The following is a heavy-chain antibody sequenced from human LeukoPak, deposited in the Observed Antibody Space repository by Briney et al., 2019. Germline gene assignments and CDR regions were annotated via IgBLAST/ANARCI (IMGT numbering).Heavy chain of an antibody. V-gene: IGHV5-51*01. CDR3: ARQLSDYIGAFDI. J-gene: IGHJ3*02. D-gene: IGHD4/OR15-4a*01. CDR2: IYPGDSDT. Sequence: GESLKISCKGSGYSFISYWIGWVRQMPGKGLEWMGIIYPGDSDTRYSPSFQGQVTISADKSISTAYLQWSSLKASDTAMYYCARQLSDYIGAFDIWGQGTMVTVSS. CDR1: GYSFISYW.